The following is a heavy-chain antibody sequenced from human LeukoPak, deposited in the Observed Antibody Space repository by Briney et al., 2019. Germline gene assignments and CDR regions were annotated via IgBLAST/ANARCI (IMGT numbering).Heavy chain of an antibody. V-gene: IGHV4-59*01. D-gene: IGHD3-16*02. CDR3: PRVRAVPTFGGAIVNYFDY. CDR2: IYYSGST. Sequence: SETLSLTRTVSGGSISSYYWSWIRQPPGKGLEWIGYIYYSGSTNYNPSLKSRVTISVDTSKNQFSLKLSSVTAADTAVYYCPRVRAVPTFGGAIVNYFDYWGQGTLVTVSS. CDR1: GGSISSYY. J-gene: IGHJ4*02.